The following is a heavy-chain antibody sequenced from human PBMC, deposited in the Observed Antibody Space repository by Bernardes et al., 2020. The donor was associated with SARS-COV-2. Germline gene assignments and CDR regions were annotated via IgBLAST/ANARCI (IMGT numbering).Heavy chain of an antibody. CDR3: ARLGGYYYGSGSYYNGRVAFDI. CDR1: GVSISTYY. D-gene: IGHD3-10*01. V-gene: IGHV4-59*08. CDR2: IYDSGST. Sequence: SGSLPLTCTASGVSISTYYWSWIRQPPGKGLEWIGDIYDSGSTNYNPSPESRVIITADTSKNQFSLKLSSVTAADTAVYYCARLGGYYYGSGSYYNGRVAFDIWGQGTMVTVSS. J-gene: IGHJ3*02.